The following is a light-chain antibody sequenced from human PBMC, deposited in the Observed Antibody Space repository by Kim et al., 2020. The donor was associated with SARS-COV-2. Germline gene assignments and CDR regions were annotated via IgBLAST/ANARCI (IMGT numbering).Light chain of an antibody. Sequence: QSALTQPASVSGSPGQSITISCTGTSSDVGAYNDVSWYQQHPGKAPKLMIYDVSDRPSGVSNRFSGSKSGNTASLTISGLQAEDEADYYCSSYTTSSSLFGGGAQLTVL. CDR1: SSDVGAYND. V-gene: IGLV2-14*01. J-gene: IGLJ2*01. CDR3: SSYTTSSSL. CDR2: DVS.